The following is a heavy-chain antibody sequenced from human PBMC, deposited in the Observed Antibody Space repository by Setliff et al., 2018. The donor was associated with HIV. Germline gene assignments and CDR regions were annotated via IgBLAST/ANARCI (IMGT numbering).Heavy chain of an antibody. V-gene: IGHV1-18*01. J-gene: IGHJ4*02. CDR1: GYTFINYG. D-gene: IGHD6-19*01. CDR3: ARGVSQAYTYGSGAYYYFDF. CDR2: IATYNGNT. Sequence: GASVKVSCKASGYTFINYGISWVRQAPGQGPEWVGWIATYNGNTNYAQRLQGRVTLTTDTSTSTAYMELRSLRFDDTAVYFCARGVSQAYTYGSGAYYYFDFWGLGTLVTVSS.